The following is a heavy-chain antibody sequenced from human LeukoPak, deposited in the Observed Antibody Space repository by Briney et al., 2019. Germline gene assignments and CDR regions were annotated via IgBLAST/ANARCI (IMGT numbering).Heavy chain of an antibody. CDR1: GFTFDVYG. D-gene: IGHD6-19*01. V-gene: IGHV3-20*04. CDR3: ARSQNGRQWLVPDDAFDI. Sequence: PGGSLRLSCAACGFTFDVYGMSWVRQAPGKGLEWVSGINWNGGSTGYADSVKGRFTISRDNAKNSLYLQMNSLRAEDTALYYCARSQNGRQWLVPDDAFDIWGQGTMATVSS. J-gene: IGHJ3*02. CDR2: INWNGGST.